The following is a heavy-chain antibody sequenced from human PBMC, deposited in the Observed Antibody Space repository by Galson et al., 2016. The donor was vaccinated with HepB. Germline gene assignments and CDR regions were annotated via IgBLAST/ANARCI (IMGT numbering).Heavy chain of an antibody. CDR1: GDSISNYY. D-gene: IGHD3-22*01. CDR3: AGAGDGSGTFDF. CDR2: IYHTGCS. J-gene: IGHJ4*02. Sequence: SETLSLTCTISGDSISNYYWSWIRQPPGKGLEWLAYIYHTGCSKNNPSLKSRVSISLDTSKTEFSLKLHSVTAADTAVYYCAGAGDGSGTFDFWGQGAQVTVSS. V-gene: IGHV4-59*08.